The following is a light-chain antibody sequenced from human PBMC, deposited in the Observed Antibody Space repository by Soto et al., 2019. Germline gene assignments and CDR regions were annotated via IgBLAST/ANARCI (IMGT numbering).Light chain of an antibody. CDR1: QSVLYSSNNKNY. CDR3: QQYYSTPLT. Sequence: DIVMTQSPDSLAVSLGERATINCKSSQSVLYSSNNKNYLAWYQQKPGQPPKLLIYWASTRKSGVPDRFSGGGSGTDFTLTISSLQAEDVAVYYCQQYYSTPLTFGGGTKVEI. V-gene: IGKV4-1*01. J-gene: IGKJ4*01. CDR2: WAS.